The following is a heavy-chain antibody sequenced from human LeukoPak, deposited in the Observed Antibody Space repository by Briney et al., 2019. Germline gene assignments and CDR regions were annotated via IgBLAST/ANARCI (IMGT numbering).Heavy chain of an antibody. D-gene: IGHD2-15*01. J-gene: IGHJ4*02. Sequence: GGSLRLSCAASGFTFSSYAMSWVRQAPGKGLEWVSAISGSGGSTYYADSVKGRFTISRDNSKNTLYLQMNSLRAEDTAVYYCAKEGYTRGIEYCSGGSCYGLRPSFGYWGQGTLVTVSS. V-gene: IGHV3-23*01. CDR1: GFTFSSYA. CDR3: AKEGYTRGIEYCSGGSCYGLRPSFGY. CDR2: ISGSGGST.